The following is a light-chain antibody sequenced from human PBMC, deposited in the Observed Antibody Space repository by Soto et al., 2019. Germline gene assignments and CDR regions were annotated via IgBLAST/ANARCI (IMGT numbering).Light chain of an antibody. Sequence: AIQLTQSPSSLSASVGDRVTITCRASQGISSALAWYQQKPGKGPKLLIYDASSVASGVPSRFSGSGSGTDFTLTISSLQPEDFATYYCKQCNTYPRTFGQGTKVEIK. CDR3: KQCNTYPRT. CDR1: QGISSA. J-gene: IGKJ1*01. V-gene: IGKV1-13*02. CDR2: DAS.